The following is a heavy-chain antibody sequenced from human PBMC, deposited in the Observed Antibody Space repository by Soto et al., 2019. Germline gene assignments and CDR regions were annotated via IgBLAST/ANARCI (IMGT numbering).Heavy chain of an antibody. CDR3: TTNFYSDYGMDV. J-gene: IGHJ6*02. CDR2: ISYDGSNK. D-gene: IGHD4-4*01. CDR1: GFTFSSYA. Sequence: GRSLRLSCAASGFTFSSYAMHWVRQAPGKGLEWVAVISYDGSNKYYADSVKGRFTISRDDSKNTLCLQMNSLKTEDTAVYYCTTNFYSDYGMDVWGQGTTVTVSS. V-gene: IGHV3-30-3*01.